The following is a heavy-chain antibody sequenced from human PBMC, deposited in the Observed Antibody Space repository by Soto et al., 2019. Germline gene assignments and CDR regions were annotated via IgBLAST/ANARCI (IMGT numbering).Heavy chain of an antibody. Sequence: QVQLVQSGAEVKTPGSSVKVSCRASGGTSNNYAVTWVRQAPGHGLEWMGGIIAYFGTATYAHKFRGRLTITADDSTRTNYMELRSLTTDDTAIYYCAKLLGPGSYYDDDYWGQGTLVTVSS. CDR1: GGTSNNYA. D-gene: IGHD3-10*01. J-gene: IGHJ4*02. CDR2: IIAYFGTA. CDR3: AKLLGPGSYYDDDY. V-gene: IGHV1-69*01.